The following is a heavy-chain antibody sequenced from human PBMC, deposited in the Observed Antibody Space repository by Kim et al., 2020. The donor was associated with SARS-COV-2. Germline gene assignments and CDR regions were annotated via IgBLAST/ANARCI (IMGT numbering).Heavy chain of an antibody. Sequence: ASVKVSCKASGYTFTGYYMHWVRQAPGQGLEWMGRINPNSGGTNYAQKFQGRVTMTRDTSISTAYMELSRLRSDDTAVYYCAIHGDYAGGMDVWGQGTTVTVSS. J-gene: IGHJ6*02. D-gene: IGHD4-17*01. CDR3: AIHGDYAGGMDV. CDR2: INPNSGGT. CDR1: GYTFTGYY. V-gene: IGHV1-2*06.